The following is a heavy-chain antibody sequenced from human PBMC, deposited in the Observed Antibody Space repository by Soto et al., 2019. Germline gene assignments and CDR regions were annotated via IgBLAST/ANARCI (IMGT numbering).Heavy chain of an antibody. CDR1: GGTFSSYT. Sequence: QVQMVQSGAEVKKPGSSVTVSCKASGGTFSSYTISWVRQAPGQGLEWMGRIIPILGIANYAQKFQGRVTIPADNTTSTSDMELSSLRSEDTAVYDCARGGTSRNWFDPWGQETLVTVSS. D-gene: IGHD2-2*01. V-gene: IGHV1-69*02. CDR2: IIPILGIA. J-gene: IGHJ5*02. CDR3: ARGGTSRNWFDP.